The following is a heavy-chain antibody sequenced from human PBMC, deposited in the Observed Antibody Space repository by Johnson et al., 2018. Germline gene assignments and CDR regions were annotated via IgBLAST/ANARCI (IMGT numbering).Heavy chain of an antibody. V-gene: IGHV3-30-3*01. Sequence: QVQLVESGGGLVQXGGSLRLSCAASGFTFSSYAMHWVRQAPGTGLEGVAGISFDGSNKYYADSLKGRFTISRDNSKNMLYLQNNGPRAEDPAVYYSAREGRPWGYPYYRGSPFEIWGQGTRVTFSS. CDR1: GFTFSSYA. J-gene: IGHJ3*02. CDR3: AREGRPWGYPYYRGSPFEI. CDR2: ISFDGSNK. D-gene: IGHD3-16*01.